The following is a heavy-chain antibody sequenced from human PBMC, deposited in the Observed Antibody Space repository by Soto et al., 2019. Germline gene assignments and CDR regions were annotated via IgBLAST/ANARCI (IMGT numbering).Heavy chain of an antibody. V-gene: IGHV2-5*02. CDR3: AQSGGYYDLWSGLNWFDP. Sequence: QITLKESGPTLVKPTQTLTLTCTFSGFSLSTSGVGVGWIRQPPGKALEWLALIYWDDDKRYSPSLKIRLTIPKDTSKNQVVLTMTNMDPVDTATYYCAQSGGYYDLWSGLNWFDPWGQGTLVTVSS. D-gene: IGHD3-3*01. CDR2: IYWDDDK. J-gene: IGHJ5*02. CDR1: GFSLSTSGVG.